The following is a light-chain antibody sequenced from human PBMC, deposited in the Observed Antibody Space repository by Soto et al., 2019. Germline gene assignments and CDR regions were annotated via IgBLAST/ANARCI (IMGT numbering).Light chain of an antibody. V-gene: IGKV3-15*01. CDR1: QSVSSN. J-gene: IGKJ4*01. CDR3: QQYNNWPRGT. Sequence: EIVMTQSPATLYVSPGERATLSCRASQSVSSNLAWYQQKPGQAPRLLIYGASTRATGIPARFSGSGSGTEFTLTISSLQSEDFAVYYCQQYNNWPRGTFGGGTKVEIK. CDR2: GAS.